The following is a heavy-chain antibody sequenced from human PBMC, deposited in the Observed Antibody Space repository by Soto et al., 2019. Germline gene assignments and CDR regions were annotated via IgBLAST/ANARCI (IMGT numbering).Heavy chain of an antibody. Sequence: ASVKVSCKASGGTFRSYAISWVRQAPGQGLEWMGWISAYNGNTNYAQKLQGRVTMTTDTSTSTAYMELRSLRSEDTAVYYCARGTYGDYPFYYWGQGTLVTVSS. J-gene: IGHJ4*02. D-gene: IGHD4-17*01. CDR2: ISAYNGNT. V-gene: IGHV1-18*01. CDR1: GGTFRSYA. CDR3: ARGTYGDYPFYY.